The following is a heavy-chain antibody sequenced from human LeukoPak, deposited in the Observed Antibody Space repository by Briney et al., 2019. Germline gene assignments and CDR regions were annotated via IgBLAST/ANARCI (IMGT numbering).Heavy chain of an antibody. D-gene: IGHD3-10*01. CDR2: IYHSGST. V-gene: IGHV4-30-4*07. CDR3: ARESNYYGSGTGWFDP. J-gene: IGHJ5*02. Sequence: PSETLSLTCAVSGGSISSGGYSWSWIRQPPGKGLEWIGYIYHSGSTNYNPSLKSRVTISVDTSKNQLSLKLSSVTAADTAVYYCARESNYYGSGTGWFDPWGQGTLVTVSS. CDR1: GGSISSGGYS.